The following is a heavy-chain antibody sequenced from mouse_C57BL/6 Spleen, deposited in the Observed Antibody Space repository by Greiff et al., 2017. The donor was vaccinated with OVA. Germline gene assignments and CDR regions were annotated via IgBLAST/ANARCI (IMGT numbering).Heavy chain of an antibody. V-gene: IGHV5-17*01. CDR1: GFTFSDYG. CDR2: ISSGSSTI. J-gene: IGHJ3*01. Sequence: EVQGVESGGGLVKPGGSLKLSCAASGFTFSDYGMHWVRQAPEKGLEWVAYISSGSSTIYYADTVKGRFTISRDNAKNTLFLQMNSLRSEDTAMYYCAVYYSNYRFAYWGQGTLVTVSA. D-gene: IGHD2-5*01. CDR3: AVYYSNYRFAY.